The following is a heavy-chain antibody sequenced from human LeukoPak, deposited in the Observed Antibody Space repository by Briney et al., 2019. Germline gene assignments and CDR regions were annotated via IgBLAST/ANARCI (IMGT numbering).Heavy chain of an antibody. CDR3: ARGDIRLGYSYMDV. J-gene: IGHJ6*03. V-gene: IGHV1-18*01. CDR2: ISAYNGNT. CDR1: GYTFSNYG. Sequence: GASVKVSCKTSGYTFSNYGVSWVRQAPGQGLEWMGWISAYNGNTNYAQKLQGRVTMTRDTSISTAYMELSGLRSDDTAVYYCARGDIRLGYSYMDVWGKGTTVTVSS. D-gene: IGHD2-15*01.